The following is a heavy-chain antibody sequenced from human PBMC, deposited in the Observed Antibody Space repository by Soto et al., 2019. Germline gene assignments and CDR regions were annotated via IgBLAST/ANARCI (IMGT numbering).Heavy chain of an antibody. J-gene: IGHJ5*02. CDR1: GGSFSGYY. V-gene: IGHV4-34*01. Sequence: SETLSLTCAVYGGSFSGYYWSWIRQPPGKGLEWIGEINHSGSTNYNPSLKSRVTISVDTSKNQFSLKLSSVTAADTAVYYCARGRGVATSLNWFDPWGQGTLVTVPQ. D-gene: IGHD5-12*01. CDR2: INHSGST. CDR3: ARGRGVATSLNWFDP.